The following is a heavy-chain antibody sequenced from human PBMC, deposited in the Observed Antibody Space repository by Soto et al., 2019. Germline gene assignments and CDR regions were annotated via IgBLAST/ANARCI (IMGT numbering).Heavy chain of an antibody. Sequence: QLQLQESGPGLVKPSETLSLTCTVSGGSISSSSYYWGWIRQPPGKGLEWIGSIYYSGSTYYNPSLKSRVTISVDTSKTQFSLKLSSVTAADTAVYYCARLGADTVDYRVPDNWFDPWGQGTLVTVSS. CDR1: GGSISSSSYY. CDR3: ARLGADTVDYRVPDNWFDP. CDR2: IYYSGST. V-gene: IGHV4-39*01. J-gene: IGHJ5*02. D-gene: IGHD2-15*01.